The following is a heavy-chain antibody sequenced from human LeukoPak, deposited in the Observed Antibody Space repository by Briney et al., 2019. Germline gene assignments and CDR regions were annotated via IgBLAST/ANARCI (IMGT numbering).Heavy chain of an antibody. D-gene: IGHD5-18*01. CDR2: IYTSGST. CDR3: ARYPDSYGYDY. Sequence: SETLSLTCTVSGGSINNYYWSWIRQPAGKGLEWIGRIYTSGSTNYNPSLKSRVTMSVGTSKNQFSLKLSSVTAADTAVYYCARYPDSYGYDYWGQGTLVTVSS. J-gene: IGHJ4*02. CDR1: GGSINNYY. V-gene: IGHV4-4*07.